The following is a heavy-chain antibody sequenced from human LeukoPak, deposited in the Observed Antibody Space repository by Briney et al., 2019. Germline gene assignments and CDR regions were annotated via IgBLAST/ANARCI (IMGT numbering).Heavy chain of an antibody. Sequence: GGSLRLSCAASGFTFSSYSMNWVRQAPGKGLEWVSSISSSSSYIYYADSVKGRFTISRDNAKNSLYLQMNSLRAEDTAVYYCATAKFGGNSYFDYWGQGTLVTVSS. CDR1: GFTFSSYS. V-gene: IGHV3-21*04. D-gene: IGHD4-23*01. J-gene: IGHJ4*02. CDR3: ATAKFGGNSYFDY. CDR2: ISSSSSYI.